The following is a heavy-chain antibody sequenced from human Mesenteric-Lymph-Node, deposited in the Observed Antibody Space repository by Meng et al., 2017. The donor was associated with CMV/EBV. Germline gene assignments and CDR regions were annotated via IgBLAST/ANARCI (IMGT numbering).Heavy chain of an antibody. CDR2: MYYSGST. J-gene: IGHJ5*02. V-gene: IGHV4-39*01. Sequence: SETLSLTCTVSGGSISRTSYYWGWIRQPPGKGLEWIGSMYYSGSTYYNPSLKSRVTLSLDTSNNQFSLKLSSVTAADTAVYYCARHYDFWSGYYEDINWFDPWGQGTLVTVSS. CDR3: ARHYDFWSGYYEDINWFDP. D-gene: IGHD3-3*01. CDR1: GGSISRTSYY.